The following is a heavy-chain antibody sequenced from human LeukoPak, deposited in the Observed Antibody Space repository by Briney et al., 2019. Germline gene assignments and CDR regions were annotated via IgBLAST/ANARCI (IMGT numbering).Heavy chain of an antibody. V-gene: IGHV1-18*01. CDR3: ARGVSYYYDSSGYYQDY. D-gene: IGHD3-22*01. CDR1: GYTFTSYG. J-gene: IGHJ4*02. Sequence: VASVKVSCKASGYTFTSYGISWVRQAPGQGLEWMGWISAYNGNTNYAQKLQGRVTMTTDISTSTAYMELRSLRSDDTAVYYCARGVSYYYDSSGYYQDYWGQGTLVTVSS. CDR2: ISAYNGNT.